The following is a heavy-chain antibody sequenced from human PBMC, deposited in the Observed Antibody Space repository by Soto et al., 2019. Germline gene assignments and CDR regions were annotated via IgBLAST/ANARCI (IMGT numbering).Heavy chain of an antibody. D-gene: IGHD3-10*01. Sequence: SETLSLTCTVSGGSISSYYWSWIRQPPGKGLEWIGYIYYSGSTNYNPSLKSRVTISVDTSKNQFSLKLSSVTAADTAVYYCARGLYYGSGSYSFDYWGQGTLVTVSS. CDR1: GGSISSYY. J-gene: IGHJ4*02. V-gene: IGHV4-59*01. CDR2: IYYSGST. CDR3: ARGLYYGSGSYSFDY.